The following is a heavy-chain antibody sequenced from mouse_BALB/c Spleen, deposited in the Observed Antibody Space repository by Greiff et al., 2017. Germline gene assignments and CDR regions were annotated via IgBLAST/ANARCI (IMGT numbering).Heavy chain of an antibody. D-gene: IGHD2-4*01. Sequence: VQLQQPGAELVRPGASVKLSCKAPGYTFTSYWINWVKQRPGQGLEWIGNIYPSDSYTNYNQKFKDKATLTVDKSSSTAYMQLSSPTSEDSAVYYCTRDYYDYDGWFAYWGQGTLVTVSA. CDR1: GYTFTSYW. J-gene: IGHJ3*01. CDR2: IYPSDSYT. CDR3: TRDYYDYDGWFAY. V-gene: IGHV1-69*02.